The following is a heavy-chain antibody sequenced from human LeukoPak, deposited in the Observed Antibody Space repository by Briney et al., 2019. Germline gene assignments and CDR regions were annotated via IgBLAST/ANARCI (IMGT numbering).Heavy chain of an antibody. CDR1: GFTFSIYN. V-gene: IGHV3-21*01. Sequence: GGSLRLSCTASGFTFSIYNMNWVRQAPGKGLEWVSLISSSSGYSYYTDSVKGRFTISRDNAENSLYLQMNSLRAEDTAVYYCARGSEWEPLYYFDYWGQGNLVTVSS. CDR3: ARGSEWEPLYYFDY. D-gene: IGHD1-26*01. J-gene: IGHJ4*02. CDR2: ISSSSGYS.